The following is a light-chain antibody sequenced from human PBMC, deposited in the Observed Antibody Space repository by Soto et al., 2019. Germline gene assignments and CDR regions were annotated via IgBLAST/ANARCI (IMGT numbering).Light chain of an antibody. Sequence: QSALTQPASVSGSPGQSITVSCTGTSSDIGAYNFVSWYQQHPGKAPKLIIFDVTKRPPGVSNRFSGSKSGNTASLAISGLEAEDEADYYCSSYTCRSTLYVFGTGTKVTVL. J-gene: IGLJ1*01. CDR2: DVT. V-gene: IGLV2-14*01. CDR3: SSYTCRSTLYV. CDR1: SSDIGAYNF.